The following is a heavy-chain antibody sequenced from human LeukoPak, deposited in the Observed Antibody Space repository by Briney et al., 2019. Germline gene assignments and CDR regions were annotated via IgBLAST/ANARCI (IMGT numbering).Heavy chain of an antibody. CDR2: IHYSGRA. CDR3: ARFGVDYDMDV. V-gene: IGHV4-59*11. CDR1: GGSINGHY. J-gene: IGHJ6*02. D-gene: IGHD3-16*01. Sequence: SETLSLTCTVSGGSINGHYWTWIRQPPGKGLEWIGQIHYSGRADYNPSLKRRVTISVDTSKNQISLNLNSVIAADTAVYYCARFGVDYDMDVWGQGTTVAVSS.